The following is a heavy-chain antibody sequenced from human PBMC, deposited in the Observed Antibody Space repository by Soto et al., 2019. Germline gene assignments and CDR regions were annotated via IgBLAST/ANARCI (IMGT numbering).Heavy chain of an antibody. Sequence: SETRSVTCTVYGYSINSYYWSWIRQPPGKGLEWIAHVYDSGSTNYNPSLRSRLTMSVDTSKNQFSLNLNSVTAADTAVYFCARGYSSNWFRLDYWGQGIPVTVSS. CDR3: ARGYSSNWFRLDY. CDR1: GYSINSYY. J-gene: IGHJ4*02. V-gene: IGHV4-59*01. D-gene: IGHD6-13*01. CDR2: VYDSGST.